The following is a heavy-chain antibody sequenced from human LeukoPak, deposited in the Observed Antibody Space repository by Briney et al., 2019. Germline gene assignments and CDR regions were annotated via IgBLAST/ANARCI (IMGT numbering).Heavy chain of an antibody. D-gene: IGHD1-26*01. J-gene: IGHJ4*02. V-gene: IGHV3-15*01. CDR3: SSGGYGGAFDY. Sequence: PGGSLRLSCAASGFTFSNAWMSWVRQAPGTGLEWVGRIKSKTDGGTTDYAAPVKGRFTISRDDSKNTLYLQMNSLKTEDTAVYYCSSGGYGGAFDYWGQGTLVTVSS. CDR2: IKSKTDGGTT. CDR1: GFTFSNAW.